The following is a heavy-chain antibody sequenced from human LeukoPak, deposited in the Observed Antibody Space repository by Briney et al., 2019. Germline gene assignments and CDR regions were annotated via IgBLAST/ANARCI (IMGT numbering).Heavy chain of an antibody. Sequence: GGSLRLSCAASGFSFSSYSMNWVRQAPGKGLEWVSSISSSSSYIYYADSVKGRFTISRDNAKNSLYLQMNSLRAEDTAVYYCARSEDYDILTGYAADFDYWGQGTLVTVSS. D-gene: IGHD3-9*01. CDR2: ISSSSSYI. V-gene: IGHV3-21*01. CDR3: ARSEDYDILTGYAADFDY. CDR1: GFSFSSYS. J-gene: IGHJ4*02.